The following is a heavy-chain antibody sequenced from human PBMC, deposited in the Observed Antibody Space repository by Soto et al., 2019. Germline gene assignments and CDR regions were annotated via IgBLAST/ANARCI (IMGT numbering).Heavy chain of an antibody. D-gene: IGHD1-7*01. J-gene: IGHJ6*03. Sequence: ASVKVSCKASGYTFTSYGISWVRQAPGQGLEWMGWISAYNGNTNYAQKLQGRVTMTTDTSTSTAYMELRSLRSDDTAVYYCARANWNYTYYYYYMDVWGKGTTVTVS. CDR3: ARANWNYTYYYYYMDV. CDR1: GYTFTSYG. V-gene: IGHV1-18*01. CDR2: ISAYNGNT.